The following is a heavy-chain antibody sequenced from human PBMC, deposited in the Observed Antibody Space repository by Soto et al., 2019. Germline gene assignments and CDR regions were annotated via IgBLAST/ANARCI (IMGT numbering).Heavy chain of an antibody. CDR3: ARLSDGYDSDYYYGMDV. J-gene: IGHJ6*02. D-gene: IGHD5-12*01. Sequence: GESLKISCKGSGYSFTSYWIGWVRQMPGKGLEWMGIIYPGDSDTRYSPSFQGQVTISADNSISTAFLQWSSLKASGTAMYYCARLSDGYDSDYYYGMDVWGQGTTVTVS. CDR2: IYPGDSDT. CDR1: GYSFTSYW. V-gene: IGHV5-51*01.